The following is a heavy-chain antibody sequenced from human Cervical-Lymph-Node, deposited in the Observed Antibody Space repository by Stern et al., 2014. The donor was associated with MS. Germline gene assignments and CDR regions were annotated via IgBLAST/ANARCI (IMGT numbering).Heavy chain of an antibody. J-gene: IGHJ6*02. CDR3: ARHRFDVLTGYTPDDGMDV. CDR1: GHTFPNFW. D-gene: IGHD3-9*01. V-gene: IGHV5-51*01. Sequence: VQLVQSRADVKKPGESLKISCKGSGHTFPNFWIGWVRQMPGKGLEWMGIVHPGDSDTKYRPSLQGQVTFSADKSINTAYLQWSSLKASDTGMYYCARHRFDVLTGYTPDDGMDVWGQGTTVTISS. CDR2: VHPGDSDT.